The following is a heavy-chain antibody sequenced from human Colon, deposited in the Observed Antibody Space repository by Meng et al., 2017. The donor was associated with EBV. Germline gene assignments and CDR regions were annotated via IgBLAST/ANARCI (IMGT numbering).Heavy chain of an antibody. V-gene: IGHV4-39*01. CDR3: ASPLGILGIVDL. CDR2: IYYSGST. Sequence: LQRAESVSGRVKPAGTLSLTCTVSGGSISISSAYWGWIRQPPGKGLDWIGSIYYSGSTYYNPSLKSRVTISVDTSKNQFSLKLSSVTAADTAVYYCASPLGILGIVDLWGRGTLVTVSS. J-gene: IGHJ2*01. CDR1: GGSISISSAY. D-gene: IGHD7-27*01.